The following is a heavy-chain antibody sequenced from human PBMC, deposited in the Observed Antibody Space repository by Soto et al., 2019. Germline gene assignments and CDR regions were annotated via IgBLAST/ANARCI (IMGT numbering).Heavy chain of an antibody. J-gene: IGHJ4*02. D-gene: IGHD5-12*01. Sequence: QVQLVESGGGVVQPGRSLRLSCAASGFTFSSSGMHWVRQAPGKGLEWVAVTSFDGSSGYYADSVRGRFTISRDNSNNTLYLQTNSLRAEDTAVYYCAKSPPTVARYFDYWGQETLVTVSS. CDR1: GFTFSSSG. CDR2: TSFDGSSG. V-gene: IGHV3-30*18. CDR3: AKSPPTVARYFDY.